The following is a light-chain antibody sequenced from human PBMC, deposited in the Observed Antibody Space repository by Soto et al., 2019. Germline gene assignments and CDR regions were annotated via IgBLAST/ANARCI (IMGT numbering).Light chain of an antibody. CDR2: EAT. Sequence: QSALTQPASVSGSPGQSITVSCTGTKNNLGSYDLVSRYQKYPDKAPTLLIYEATKRPSGISDRFSGSKSGFTASLTISGLRAEDEAEYYCCSLEGSNALVVFGGGTKLTVL. V-gene: IGLV2-23*01. CDR1: KNNLGSYDL. CDR3: CSLEGSNALVV. J-gene: IGLJ2*01.